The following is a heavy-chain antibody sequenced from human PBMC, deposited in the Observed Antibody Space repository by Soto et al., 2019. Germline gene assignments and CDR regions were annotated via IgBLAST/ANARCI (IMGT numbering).Heavy chain of an antibody. J-gene: IGHJ4*02. V-gene: IGHV3-23*01. CDR3: AKDPRYCSGGSCYSGYFDY. Sequence: PGGSLRLSCAASGFTFSSYAMSWVRQAPGKGLEWVSAISGSGGSTYYADSVKGRFTISRDNSKNTLYLQMNSLRAEDTAVYYCAKDPRYCSGGSCYSGYFDYWAREPWSPSPQ. D-gene: IGHD2-15*01. CDR1: GFTFSSYA. CDR2: ISGSGGST.